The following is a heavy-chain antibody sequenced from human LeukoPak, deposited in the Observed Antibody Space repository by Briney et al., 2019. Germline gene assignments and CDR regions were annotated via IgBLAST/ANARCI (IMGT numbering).Heavy chain of an antibody. CDR2: INHSRST. CDR3: ARRVGRWFGERAYYYNYMDV. Sequence: PSETLSLTCAVYGGSFSGYYWSWIRQPPGKGLEWIGEINHSRSTKYNPSLKSRLTISVDTSKSQFSLKLSSVTAADTAVYYCARRVGRWFGERAYYYNYMDVWTKGPRSPSP. D-gene: IGHD3-10*01. CDR1: GGSFSGYY. J-gene: IGHJ6*03. V-gene: IGHV4-34*01.